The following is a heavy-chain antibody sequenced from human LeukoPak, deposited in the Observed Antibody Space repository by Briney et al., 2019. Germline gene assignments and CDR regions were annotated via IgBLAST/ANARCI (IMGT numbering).Heavy chain of an antibody. CDR2: IYYSGST. J-gene: IGHJ4*02. CDR1: GGSISSYY. D-gene: IGHD3-16*01. CDR3: AREVGGSYYGY. V-gene: IGHV4-59*01. Sequence: SETLSLTCTVSGGSISSYYWSRIRRPPGKGLEWIGYIYYSGSTNYNPSLKSRVTISVDTSKNQFSLKLSSVTAADTDVYYCAREVGGSYYGYWGQGTLVTVSS.